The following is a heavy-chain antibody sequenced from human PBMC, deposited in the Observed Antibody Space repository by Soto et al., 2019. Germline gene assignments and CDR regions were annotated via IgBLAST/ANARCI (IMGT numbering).Heavy chain of an antibody. CDR2: IIPYNGTT. J-gene: IGHJ6*02. CDR1: GYTFTTYG. V-gene: IGHV1-18*04. CDR3: ARDGERDTGLNFYYYLHGMDA. Sequence: ASVQVSCKASGYTFTTYGISWLRQAPLQGVEWMGWIIPYNGTTKYPEKFQGEMTMTTDTATSTAYMDLRSRRSDDTAVYYCARDGERDTGLNFYYYLHGMDAWGQGTRVTV. D-gene: IGHD1-1*01.